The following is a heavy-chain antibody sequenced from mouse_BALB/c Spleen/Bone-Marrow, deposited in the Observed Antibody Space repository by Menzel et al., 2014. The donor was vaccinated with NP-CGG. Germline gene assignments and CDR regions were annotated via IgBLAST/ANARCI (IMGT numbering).Heavy chain of an antibody. J-gene: IGHJ3*01. V-gene: IGHV1-80*01. CDR2: IYPGDGDT. D-gene: IGHD2-2*01. CDR1: GYAFSTYW. CDR3: AKVTTGFAY. Sequence: QVQLQQSGAELVRPGSSVKISCKASGYAFSTYWMTWVKQRPGQGLEWIGQIYPGDGDTKYNGKFKGKATLTADKSSSTDYMQLSSLTSEDSAVYFCAKVTTGFAYWGQGTLVTVSA.